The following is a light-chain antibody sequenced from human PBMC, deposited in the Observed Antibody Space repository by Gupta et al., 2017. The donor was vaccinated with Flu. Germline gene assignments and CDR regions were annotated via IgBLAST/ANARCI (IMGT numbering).Light chain of an antibody. V-gene: IGKV1-9*01. J-gene: IGKJ4*01. Sequence: DTQFTQPPSSLSASVGDRVTITCRASEGISTYFAWYQQKPGRAPKLLIFGATTLQGGVPSRFSGSGSVTEFTLTISSLQPEDFATYYCQQLNSFPALTFGGGTKVEIK. CDR3: QQLNSFPALT. CDR1: EGISTY. CDR2: GAT.